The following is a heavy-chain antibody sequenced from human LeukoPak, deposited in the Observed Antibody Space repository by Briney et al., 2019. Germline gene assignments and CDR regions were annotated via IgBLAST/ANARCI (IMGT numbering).Heavy chain of an antibody. D-gene: IGHD1-26*01. CDR1: QFSLSKNW. CDR3: VREVGAPGSFDI. CDR2: INSDGSVT. J-gene: IGHJ3*02. V-gene: IGHV3-74*01. Sequence: GGSLRLSCVGSQFSLSKNWMHWVRQAPGKGLMWVARINSDGSVTDYADSVKGRFAISRDNAKNTLFLQMNSLRAEDTALFYCVREVGAPGSFDIWGQGTLVTVSS.